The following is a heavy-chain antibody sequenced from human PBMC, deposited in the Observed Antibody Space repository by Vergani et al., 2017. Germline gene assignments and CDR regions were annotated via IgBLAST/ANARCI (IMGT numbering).Heavy chain of an antibody. Sequence: QVQLQESGPGLVKPSETLSLTCTVSGGSISSSSYYWGWIRQPPGKGLEWIGSIYYSGSTYYNPSLKSRVTISVDTSKNQFSLKLSSVTAADTAVYYCARRPSRPRIAAPRGNWFDPWGQGTLVTVSS. CDR1: GGSISSSSYY. CDR2: IYYSGST. J-gene: IGHJ5*02. V-gene: IGHV4-39*07. CDR3: ARRPSRPRIAAPRGNWFDP. D-gene: IGHD6-6*01.